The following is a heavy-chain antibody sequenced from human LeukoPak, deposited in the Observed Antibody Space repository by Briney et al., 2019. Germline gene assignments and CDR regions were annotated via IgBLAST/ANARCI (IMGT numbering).Heavy chain of an antibody. CDR3: XXXRITIFGVVDAFDI. CDR2: IYYSGST. V-gene: IGHV4-31*03. J-gene: IGHJ3*02. CDR1: GGSISSGGYY. Sequence: SQTLSLTCTVSGGSISSGGYYWSWIRQHPGKGLEWIGYIYYSGSTYYNPSLKSRVTISVDTSKNQFSLKLSSVTAADTAVYYXXXXRITIFGVVDAFDIWGQGTMVTVSS. D-gene: IGHD3-3*01.